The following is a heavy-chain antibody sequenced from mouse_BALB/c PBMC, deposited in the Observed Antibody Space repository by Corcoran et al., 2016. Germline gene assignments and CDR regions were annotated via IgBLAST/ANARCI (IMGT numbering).Heavy chain of an antibody. D-gene: IGHD1-1*01. Sequence: EVQLQQSGAELVKPGASVKLSCTASGFNIKDTYMHWVKQRPEQGLEWIGRIDPANGNTKYDPKFQGKATITADTSSNTAYLQLSSLTSEDTAVYYCARGVTTVAMDYWGQGTSVTVSS. J-gene: IGHJ4*01. CDR3: ARGVTTVAMDY. CDR2: IDPANGNT. V-gene: IGHV14-3*02. CDR1: GFNIKDTY.